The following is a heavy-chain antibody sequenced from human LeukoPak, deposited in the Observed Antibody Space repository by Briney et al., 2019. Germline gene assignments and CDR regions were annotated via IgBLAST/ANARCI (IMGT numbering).Heavy chain of an antibody. CDR3: ARWAGRSGSFDY. D-gene: IGHD3-10*01. V-gene: IGHV4-39*01. CDR1: GGSISSSTYY. Sequence: KPSETLSLTCSVSGGSISSSTYYWGWIRQPPGKGLEWIGSIYYSGSTYYNPSLKSRVTISVDTSKNQFSLKLSSVTAADTAVYYCARWAGRSGSFDYWGQGTPVTVSS. J-gene: IGHJ4*02. CDR2: IYYSGST.